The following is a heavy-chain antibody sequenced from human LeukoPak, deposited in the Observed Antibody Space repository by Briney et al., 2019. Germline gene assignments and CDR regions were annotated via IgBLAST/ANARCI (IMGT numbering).Heavy chain of an antibody. CDR3: AMTYYYDSSDATPFDY. CDR2: ISSSSSYI. D-gene: IGHD3-22*01. J-gene: IGHJ4*02. Sequence: PGGSLRLSCAASGFTFSSYSMNWVRKAPGKGLKWVSSISSSSSYIYYADSAKGRFTISRDNAKNSLYLQMNSLRAEDTAVYYCAMTYYYDSSDATPFDYWGQGTLVTVSS. V-gene: IGHV3-21*01. CDR1: GFTFSSYS.